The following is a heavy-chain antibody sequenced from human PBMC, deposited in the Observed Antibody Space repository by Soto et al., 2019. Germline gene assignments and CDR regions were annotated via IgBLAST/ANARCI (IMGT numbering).Heavy chain of an antibody. CDR3: ARVIRYFDCFHFDY. V-gene: IGHV3-33*01. Sequence: PGGSLRLSCAASGFNFSSYGMHWVRQAPGKGLEWVAVIWYDGSNKYYADSVKGRFTISRDNSKNTLYLQMNSLRAEDTAVYYCARVIRYFDCFHFDYWGQGTLVTVSS. CDR2: IWYDGSNK. D-gene: IGHD3-9*01. CDR1: GFNFSSYG. J-gene: IGHJ4*01.